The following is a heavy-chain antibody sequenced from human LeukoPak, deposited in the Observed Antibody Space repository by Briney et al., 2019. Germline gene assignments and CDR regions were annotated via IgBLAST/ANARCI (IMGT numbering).Heavy chain of an antibody. CDR2: IRYDGGNK. Sequence: GGSLRLSCAASGFTFSSYGMHWVRQAPGKGLEWVAFIRYDGGNKYYADSVKGRFTISRDNSKNTLYLQMNSLRAEDTAVYYCAKDSIAVAASFDYWGQGTLVTVSS. CDR3: AKDSIAVAASFDY. D-gene: IGHD6-19*01. V-gene: IGHV3-30*02. CDR1: GFTFSSYG. J-gene: IGHJ4*02.